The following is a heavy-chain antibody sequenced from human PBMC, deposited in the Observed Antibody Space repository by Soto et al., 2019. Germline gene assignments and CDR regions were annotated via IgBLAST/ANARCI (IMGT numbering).Heavy chain of an antibody. CDR1: GESINSYV. Sequence: SETLSLTSTFSGESINSYVLSWTRQTPGKGLEWIGNIHYNGSTKYSPSLKSRVTMSVDTSKNHFSLKLISVTTADTAVYFCESEGNLGRWIQPIDSWGEGTLVTVS. J-gene: IGHJ4*02. D-gene: IGHD2-2*03. CDR3: ESEGNLGRWIQPIDS. CDR2: IHYNGST. V-gene: IGHV4-59*12.